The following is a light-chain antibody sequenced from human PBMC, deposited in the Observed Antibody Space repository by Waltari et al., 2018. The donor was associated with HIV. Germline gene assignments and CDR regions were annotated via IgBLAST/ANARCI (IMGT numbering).Light chain of an antibody. CDR2: DNN. Sequence: QSVLTQPPSVSAAPGQKVTISCSGSSSNIGNNYLSWYQQLPGTAPKLRIYDNNKRPSGIPDRFSGSKSGTSATLGITGLQTGDEADYYCGTWDSSLSAWVFGGGTKLTVL. CDR3: GTWDSSLSAWV. CDR1: SSNIGNNY. J-gene: IGLJ3*02. V-gene: IGLV1-51*01.